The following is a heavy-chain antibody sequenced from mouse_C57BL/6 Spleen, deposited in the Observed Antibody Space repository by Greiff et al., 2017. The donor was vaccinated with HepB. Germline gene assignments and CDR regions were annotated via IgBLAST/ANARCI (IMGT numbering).Heavy chain of an antibody. CDR3: ARAPGWLLRGFDY. D-gene: IGHD2-3*01. Sequence: QVQLQQSGAELVKPGASVKISCKASGYAFSSYWMNWVKQRPGKGLEWIGQIYPGDGDTNYNGKFKGKATLTADKSSSTAYMQLSSLTSEDSAVYFCARAPGWLLRGFDYWGQGTTLTVSS. CDR1: GYAFSSYW. CDR2: IYPGDGDT. V-gene: IGHV1-80*01. J-gene: IGHJ2*01.